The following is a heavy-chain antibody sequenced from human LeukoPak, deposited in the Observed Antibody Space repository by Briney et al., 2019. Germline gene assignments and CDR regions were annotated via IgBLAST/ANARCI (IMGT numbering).Heavy chain of an antibody. Sequence: PSETLSLTCAVSGYSMASGYYWGWSRQPPGKGLELIASIYHSGSASYNPSLRSRVTISLDTSKNDFSLKLSSVTAADTAVYYCARLPHCDGARCHGGGHYFDYWGQGILVTVSS. CDR2: IYHSGSA. CDR3: ARLPHCDGARCHGGGHYFDY. D-gene: IGHD2-21*01. V-gene: IGHV4-38-2*01. CDR1: GYSMASGYY. J-gene: IGHJ4*02.